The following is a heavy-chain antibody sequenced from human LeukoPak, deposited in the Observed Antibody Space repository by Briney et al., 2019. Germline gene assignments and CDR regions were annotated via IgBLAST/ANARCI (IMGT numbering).Heavy chain of an antibody. CDR3: ARAVRMAAAGPFDY. CDR1: GFTFSSYS. J-gene: IGHJ4*02. CDR2: ISSSSSYI. V-gene: IGHV3-21*01. Sequence: GGSLRLSCAASGFTFSSYSMNWVRQAPGKGLEWVSSISSSSSYIYYADSVKGRFTISRDNAKNSLYLQMNSLRAEDTAVYYCARAVRMAAAGPFDYWGQGTLVTVSS. D-gene: IGHD6-13*01.